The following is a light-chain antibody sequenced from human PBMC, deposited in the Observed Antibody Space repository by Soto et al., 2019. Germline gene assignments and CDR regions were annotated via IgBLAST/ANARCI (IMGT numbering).Light chain of an antibody. CDR1: QSVSSK. CDR3: QQYNNWPPIN. J-gene: IGKJ5*01. Sequence: ETVITHSPSTLSVSPGERATLSFMASQSVSSKLAWYQQKPGQAPRLLIYGASTRATGIPARFSGSGSGTEFTLSISSLQSEDFAVYYCQQYNNWPPINFGQGTRLEIK. V-gene: IGKV3D-15*01. CDR2: GAS.